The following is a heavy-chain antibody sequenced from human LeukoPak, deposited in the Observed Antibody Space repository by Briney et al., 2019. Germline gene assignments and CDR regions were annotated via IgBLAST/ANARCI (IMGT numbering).Heavy chain of an antibody. CDR1: GGSISGYH. CDR3: ARGGGSDWYVDY. J-gene: IGHJ4*02. CDR2: IYTSGST. D-gene: IGHD6-19*01. V-gene: IGHV4-4*07. Sequence: SETLSLTCTVSGGSISGYHWGWIRQPVGKGLEWIGRIYTSGSTNYNPSLKSRVTMSVDTSKNQFSLKLNSVTAADTAVYYCARGGGSDWYVDYWGQGKLVTVSS.